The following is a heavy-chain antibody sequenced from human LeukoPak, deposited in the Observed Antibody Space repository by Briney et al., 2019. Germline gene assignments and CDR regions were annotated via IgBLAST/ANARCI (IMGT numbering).Heavy chain of an antibody. D-gene: IGHD5-24*01. Sequence: PSETLSLTCTVSGGSISSYYWSWIRQPPGKGLEWIGYIYTSGSTNYNPSLKSRVTISVGTSKNQFSLKLSSVTAADTAVYYCARRDGYFDYWGQGTLVTVSS. CDR1: GGSISSYY. J-gene: IGHJ4*02. CDR2: IYTSGST. CDR3: ARRDGYFDY. V-gene: IGHV4-4*09.